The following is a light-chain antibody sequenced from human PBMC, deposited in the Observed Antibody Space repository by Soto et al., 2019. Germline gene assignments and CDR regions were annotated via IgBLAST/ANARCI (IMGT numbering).Light chain of an antibody. V-gene: IGLV2-23*01. J-gene: IGLJ2*01. CDR3: SSYAGAVV. Sequence: QSALTQPASVSGSPGQSITISCTGTSSDVGSYNLVSWYQHHPGKAPKLMIYEGSNGPSGVSNRFSGSKSGNTASLTISGLQAEDEADYYCSSYAGAVVFGGGTKLTVL. CDR2: EGS. CDR1: SSDVGSYNL.